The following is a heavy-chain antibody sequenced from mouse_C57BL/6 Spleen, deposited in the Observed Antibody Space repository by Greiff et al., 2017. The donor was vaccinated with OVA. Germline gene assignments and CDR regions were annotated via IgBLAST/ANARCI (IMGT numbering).Heavy chain of an antibody. CDR2: ISSGGSYT. V-gene: IGHV5-6*01. CDR1: GFTFSSYG. CDR3: ARHIGEFDGTRERGYLYFDV. J-gene: IGHJ1*03. D-gene: IGHD1-1*01. Sequence: EVKLMESGGDLVKPGGSLKLSCAASGFTFSSYGMSWVRQTPDKRLEWVATISSGGSYTYYPDSVKGRFTISQDNAKNTLYLQMSSLKSEDTAMYYCARHIGEFDGTRERGYLYFDVWGTGTTVTVSS.